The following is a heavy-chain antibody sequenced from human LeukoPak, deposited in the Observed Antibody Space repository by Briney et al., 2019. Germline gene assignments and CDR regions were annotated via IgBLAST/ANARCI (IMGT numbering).Heavy chain of an antibody. CDR3: AREDELELFYFDY. CDR2: ISSSGSTI. J-gene: IGHJ4*02. Sequence: GGSLRLSCAASGFTFSDYYMSWIRQAPGKGLEWVSYISSSGSTIYYADSVKGRFTISRDNAKNTLYLQMNSLRAEDTAVYYCAREDELELFYFDYWGQGTLVTVSS. D-gene: IGHD1-7*01. CDR1: GFTFSDYY. V-gene: IGHV3-11*04.